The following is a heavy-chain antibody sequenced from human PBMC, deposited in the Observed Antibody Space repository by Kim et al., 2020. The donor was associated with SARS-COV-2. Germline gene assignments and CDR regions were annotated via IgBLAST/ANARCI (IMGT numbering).Heavy chain of an antibody. J-gene: IGHJ6*02. D-gene: IGHD3-3*01. CDR3: AKEESRNYDFWGGYYTGYYYGMDV. CDR2: ISYDGSNK. V-gene: IGHV3-30*18. CDR1: GFTFSSYG. Sequence: GGSLRLSCAASGFTFSSYGMHWVRQAPGKGLEWVAVISYDGSNKYYADSVKGRFTISRDNSKNTLYLQMNSLRAEDTAVYYCAKEESRNYDFWGGYYTGYYYGMDVWGQGTTVTVSS.